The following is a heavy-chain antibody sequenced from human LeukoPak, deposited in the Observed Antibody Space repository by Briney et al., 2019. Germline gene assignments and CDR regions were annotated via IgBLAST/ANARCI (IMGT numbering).Heavy chain of an antibody. CDR1: GFTFSSYG. CDR2: IQYDGSNK. V-gene: IGHV3-30*02. CDR3: AKDQGLYND. Sequence: GSLRLSCAASGFTFSSYGMHWVRQAPGKGLEWVAFIQYDGSNKYYADSVKGRFTISRDNSKNTLYLQMNSLRAEDTAVYYCAKDQGLYNDWGQGTLVTVSS. D-gene: IGHD1-14*01. J-gene: IGHJ4*02.